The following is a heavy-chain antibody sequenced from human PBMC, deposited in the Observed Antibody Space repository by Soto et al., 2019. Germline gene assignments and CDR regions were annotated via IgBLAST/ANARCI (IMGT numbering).Heavy chain of an antibody. D-gene: IGHD6-6*01. CDR2: IYYSGST. Sequence: SETLSLTCTVSGGSISSGGYSWNWIRQHPGKGLEWIGYIYYSGSTNYNPSLKSRVTISVDTSKNQFSLKLSSVTAADTAVYYCARARAARIFDYWGQGTMVTVSS. CDR3: ARARAARIFDY. CDR1: GGSISSGGYS. J-gene: IGHJ4*02. V-gene: IGHV4-61*08.